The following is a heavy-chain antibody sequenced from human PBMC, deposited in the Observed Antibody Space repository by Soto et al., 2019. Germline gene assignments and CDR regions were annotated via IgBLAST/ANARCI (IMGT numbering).Heavy chain of an antibody. CDR3: ARGAPFGYDSSGYYPHYYYYYGMDV. Sequence: SVKVSCKASGGTFSSYAISWVRQAPGQGLEWMGGIIPIFGTANYAQKFQGRVTITADESTSTAYMELSSLRSEDTAVYYCARGAPFGYDSSGYYPHYYYYYGMDVWGQGTTVTVSS. V-gene: IGHV1-69*13. CDR1: GGTFSSYA. J-gene: IGHJ6*02. CDR2: IIPIFGTA. D-gene: IGHD3-22*01.